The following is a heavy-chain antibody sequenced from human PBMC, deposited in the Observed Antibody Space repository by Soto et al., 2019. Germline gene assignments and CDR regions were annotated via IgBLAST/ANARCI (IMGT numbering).Heavy chain of an antibody. CDR3: ARSQGGSSSLDIYYYYYYGMDV. CDR1: GGTFSSYA. J-gene: IGHJ6*02. V-gene: IGHV1-69*01. Sequence: QMQLVQSGAEVKKPGSSVKVSCKAPGGTFSSYAISWVRQAPGQGLEWMGGIIPIFGTANYAQKFQGRVTITADESTSTAYMELSSLRSEDTAVYYCARSQGGSSSLDIYYYYYYGMDVWGQGTTVTVSS. CDR2: IIPIFGTA. D-gene: IGHD2-15*01.